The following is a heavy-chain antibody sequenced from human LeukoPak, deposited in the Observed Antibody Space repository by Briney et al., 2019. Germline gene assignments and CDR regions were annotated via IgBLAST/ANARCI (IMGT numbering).Heavy chain of an antibody. J-gene: IGHJ4*02. V-gene: IGHV3-23*01. CDR2: ISGSGDLT. CDR3: ARDQYDSSGYFLGNDY. D-gene: IGHD3-22*01. CDR1: GFTFSSYA. Sequence: GGSLRLSCAASGFTFSSYAMTWVRQAPGKGLEWVSGISGSGDLTYYAGSVKGRFTISRDNSKNTLSLQMNSLRAEDTAVYYCARDQYDSSGYFLGNDYWGQGILVTVSS.